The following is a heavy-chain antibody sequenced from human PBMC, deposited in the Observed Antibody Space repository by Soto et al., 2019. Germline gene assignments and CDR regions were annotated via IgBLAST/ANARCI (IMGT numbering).Heavy chain of an antibody. CDR3: ARVYGSGSYYNGYFDY. V-gene: IGHV4-34*01. J-gene: IGHJ4*02. D-gene: IGHD3-10*01. CDR2: INHSGST. Sequence: SETLSLTCAVYGGSFSGYYWSWIRQPPGKGLEWIGEINHSGSTNYNPSLKSRVTISVDTSKNQFSLKLSSVTAADTAVYYCARVYGSGSYYNGYFDYWGQGTLVTV. CDR1: GGSFSGYY.